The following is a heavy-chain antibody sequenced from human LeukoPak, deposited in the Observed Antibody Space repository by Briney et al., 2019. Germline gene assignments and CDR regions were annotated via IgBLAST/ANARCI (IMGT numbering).Heavy chain of an antibody. CDR2: IYYSGST. D-gene: IGHD3-10*01. Sequence: KSSETLSLTCTVSGGSISSSSYYWGWIRQPPGKGLEWIGSIYYSGSTNYNPSLKSRVTISVDTSKNQFSLKLSSVTAADTAVYYCARAPSGARPPRDAFDIWGQGTMVTVSS. CDR3: ARAPSGARPPRDAFDI. CDR1: GGSISSSSYY. V-gene: IGHV4-39*07. J-gene: IGHJ3*02.